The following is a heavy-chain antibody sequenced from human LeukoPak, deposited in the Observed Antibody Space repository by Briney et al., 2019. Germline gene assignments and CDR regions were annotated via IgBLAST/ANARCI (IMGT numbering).Heavy chain of an antibody. J-gene: IGHJ4*02. D-gene: IGHD3-9*01. CDR1: GFTFSSYG. V-gene: IGHV3-30*02. CDR2: IRYDGSNK. Sequence: GGSLRLSCAASGFTFSSYGMHWVRQAPGKGLEWVAFIRYDGSNKCYADSVKGRFTISRDNSKNTLYLQMNSLRAEDTAVYYCAKYSGIRYFDWFTYWGQGTLVTVSS. CDR3: AKYSGIRYFDWFTY.